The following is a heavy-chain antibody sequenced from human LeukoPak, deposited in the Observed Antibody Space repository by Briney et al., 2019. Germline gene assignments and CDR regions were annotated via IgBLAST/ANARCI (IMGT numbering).Heavy chain of an antibody. V-gene: IGHV4-59*01. CDR1: GGSISSYY. J-gene: IGHJ4*02. CDR3: ARDAPGGGYSH. D-gene: IGHD3-16*01. Sequence: SETLSLTCTVSGGSISSYYWSWIRQPPGKGLEWIGYIYYSGSTNYNPCRKSRVTISVDTSKNQFSLKLSSVTAADSAVYYCARDAPGGGYSHWGQGTLVTVSS. CDR2: IYYSGST.